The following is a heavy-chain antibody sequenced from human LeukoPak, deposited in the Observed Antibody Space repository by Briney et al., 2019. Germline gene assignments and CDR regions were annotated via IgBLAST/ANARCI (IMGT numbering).Heavy chain of an antibody. J-gene: IGHJ4*02. V-gene: IGHV1-69*01. D-gene: IGHD3-22*01. CDR1: GGTFSSYA. CDR3: ARGPPQRYYYDSSGYYPFDY. CDR2: IIPIFGTA. Sequence: VASVKVSCKASGGTFSSYAISWVRQAPGQGLEWMGGIIPIFGTANYAQKFQGRVTITADESTSAAYMEPSSLRSEDTAVYYCARGPPQRYYYDSSGYYPFDYWGQGTLVTVSS.